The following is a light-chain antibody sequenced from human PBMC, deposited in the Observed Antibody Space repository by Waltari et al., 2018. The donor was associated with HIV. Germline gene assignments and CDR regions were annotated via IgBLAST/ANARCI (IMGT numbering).Light chain of an antibody. CDR2: KND. V-gene: IGLV1-47*01. CDR3: ETWDDSLSGVV. J-gene: IGLJ3*02. CDR1: SSNIGSND. Sequence: QSVLTQPPSASGTPGQKVTISCSGSSSNIGSNDIFWYQQPPGAAPKLLMYKNDHRPARVPDRFAGAKSGTSASLAISGLRSEDEADYTCETWDDSLSGVVFGGGTKLNVL.